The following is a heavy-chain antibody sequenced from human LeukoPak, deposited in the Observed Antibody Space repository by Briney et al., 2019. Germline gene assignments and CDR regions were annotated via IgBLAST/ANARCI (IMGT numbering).Heavy chain of an antibody. V-gene: IGHV3-7*03. J-gene: IGHJ6*02. D-gene: IGHD6-13*01. CDR1: GFTFSSYW. CDR2: IKQDGSEK. CDR3: AKGTYSSSRSGVDV. Sequence: PGGSLRLSCAASGFTFSSYWMSWVRQAPGKGLEWVANIKQDGSEKYYVDSVKGRFTISRDNSKNTLYLQINSLRAEDTAVYYCAKGTYSSSRSGVDVWGQGTTVTVSS.